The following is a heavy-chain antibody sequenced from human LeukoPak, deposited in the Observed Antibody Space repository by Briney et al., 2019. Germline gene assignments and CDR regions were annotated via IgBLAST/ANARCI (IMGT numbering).Heavy chain of an antibody. CDR1: GGSFSGYY. Sequence: SETLSLTCAVYGGSFSGYYWSWIRQPPGKGLEWIGEINHSGSTNYNPSLKSRVTISVDTSKNQFSLKLSSVTAADTAVYYCARREGYSSSWYHDYWGQGTLVTVSS. V-gene: IGHV4-34*01. D-gene: IGHD6-13*01. CDR2: INHSGST. CDR3: ARREGYSSSWYHDY. J-gene: IGHJ4*02.